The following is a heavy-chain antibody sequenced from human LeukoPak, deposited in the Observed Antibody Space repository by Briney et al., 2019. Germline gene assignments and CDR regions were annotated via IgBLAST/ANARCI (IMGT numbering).Heavy chain of an antibody. Sequence: GGSLRLSCAASGFTFDDYAMPWVRQAPGKGLEWVSGISWNSGSVGYADSVKGRFTISRDNAKNSLYLQMNSLRAEDTALYYCAKDHGSGSYSHYYYDMDVWGQGTTVTVSS. CDR2: ISWNSGSV. CDR3: AKDHGSGSYSHYYYDMDV. J-gene: IGHJ6*02. CDR1: GFTFDDYA. V-gene: IGHV3-9*01. D-gene: IGHD3-10*01.